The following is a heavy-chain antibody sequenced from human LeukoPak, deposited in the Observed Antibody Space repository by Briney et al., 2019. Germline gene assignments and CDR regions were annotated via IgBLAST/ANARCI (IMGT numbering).Heavy chain of an antibody. J-gene: IGHJ4*02. CDR3: ARDSGYKFDY. CDR2: INPNSGGT. D-gene: IGHD5-12*01. CDR1: GYTFTGYY. Sequence: ASVKDSCKASGYTFTGYYMNWVRQAPGQGLEWMGWINPNSGGTNYAQNFQGRVTMTRDTSISTAYMELSRLRSDDTAVYYCARDSGYKFDYWGQGTLVTVSS. V-gene: IGHV1-2*02.